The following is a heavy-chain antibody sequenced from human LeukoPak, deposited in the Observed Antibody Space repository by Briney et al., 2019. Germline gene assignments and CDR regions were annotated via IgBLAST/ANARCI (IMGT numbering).Heavy chain of an antibody. V-gene: IGHV3-7*01. D-gene: IGHD3-22*01. CDR3: AIPSSGYYSSVDS. J-gene: IGHJ4*02. CDR1: GFTFVSHW. CDR2: INQDESEK. Sequence: GGTLTLSCVASGFTFVSHWMTWVRQAPGKGLEWVANINQDESEKYYVDSVKGRFTISRDNAKNSLYLQMNSLRAEDTAVYYCAIPSSGYYSSVDSWGQGTLVTVSS.